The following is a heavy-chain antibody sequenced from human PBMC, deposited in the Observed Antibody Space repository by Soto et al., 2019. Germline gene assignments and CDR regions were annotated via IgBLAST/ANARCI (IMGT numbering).Heavy chain of an antibody. Sequence: PSETLSLTCTVSGASITSTSYHWGWIRQPPGKGLEWIGNFYYSGSTNYNPSLRSRVTISVDTSKNQFSLKLSSVTAADTAVYYCARAGGSGFIYYYYGMDVWGQGTTVTVSS. CDR3: ARAGGSGFIYYYYGMDV. J-gene: IGHJ6*02. V-gene: IGHV4-39*07. CDR2: FYYSGST. D-gene: IGHD3-10*01. CDR1: GASITSTSYH.